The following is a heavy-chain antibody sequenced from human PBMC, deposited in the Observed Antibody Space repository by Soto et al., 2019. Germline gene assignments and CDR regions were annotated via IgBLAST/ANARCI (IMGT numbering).Heavy chain of an antibody. CDR1: GYTFTSYG. Sequence: GASVKVSCKASGYTFTSYGISWVRQAPGQGLEWMGWISAYNGNTNYAQKLQGRVTMTTDTSTSTAYMELRSLRSDDTAVYYCARDLTRYGSGSYSFDYWGQGTLVTVSS. D-gene: IGHD3-10*01. CDR3: ARDLTRYGSGSYSFDY. V-gene: IGHV1-18*01. CDR2: ISAYNGNT. J-gene: IGHJ4*02.